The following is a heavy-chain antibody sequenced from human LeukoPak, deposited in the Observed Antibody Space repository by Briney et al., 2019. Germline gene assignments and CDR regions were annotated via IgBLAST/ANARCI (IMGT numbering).Heavy chain of an antibody. CDR3: ARAKGRDILTGFHAFDI. CDR1: GFTFSSYA. J-gene: IGHJ3*02. D-gene: IGHD3-9*01. Sequence: PGGSLRLSCAASGFTFSSYAMHWVRQAPGKGLEWVAVISYDGSNKYYADSVKGRFTISRDNSKNTLYLQMGSLRAEDMAVYYCARAKGRDILTGFHAFDIWGQGTMVTVSS. V-gene: IGHV3-30*14. CDR2: ISYDGSNK.